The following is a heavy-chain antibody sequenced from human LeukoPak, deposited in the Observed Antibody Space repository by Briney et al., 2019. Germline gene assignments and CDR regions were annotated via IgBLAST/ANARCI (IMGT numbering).Heavy chain of an antibody. V-gene: IGHV1-69*13. J-gene: IGHJ6*02. Sequence: ASVKVSCKASGGTFSGYAISWVRQAPGQGLEWMGGVIPIFGTANYAQKFQGRVTITADESTSTAYMELSSLRSEDTAVYYCARVEYEAAAGTSSYYYYGLDVWGQGTTVTVSS. CDR1: GGTFSGYA. CDR2: VIPIFGTA. D-gene: IGHD6-13*01. CDR3: ARVEYEAAAGTSSYYYYGLDV.